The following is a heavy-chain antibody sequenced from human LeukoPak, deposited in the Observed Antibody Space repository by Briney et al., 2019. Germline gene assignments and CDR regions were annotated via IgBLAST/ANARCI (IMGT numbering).Heavy chain of an antibody. D-gene: IGHD2-15*01. CDR1: GFTFSNYW. J-gene: IGHJ4*02. CDR2: IKEDGSEK. V-gene: IGHV3-7*01. CDR3: TRGFCNSGNCFNFDY. Sequence: GGSLRLSCAASGFTFSNYWMTWVRQAPGKGLEWVANIKEDGSEKYYVDSVKGRFTISRDNVKNSLYLQMNSLRAEDTAVYYCTRGFCNSGNCFNFDYWGQGTLVTVSS.